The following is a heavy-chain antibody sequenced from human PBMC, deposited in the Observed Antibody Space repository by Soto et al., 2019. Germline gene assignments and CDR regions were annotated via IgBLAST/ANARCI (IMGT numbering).Heavy chain of an antibody. D-gene: IGHD7-27*01. CDR3: ARGGGPNWGFFIY. CDR2: ISHSGSI. CDR1: GGSISSYY. J-gene: IGHJ4*02. V-gene: IGHV4-59*08. Sequence: QVQLQESGPGLVKPSETLSLTCTVSGGSISSYYWSWIRQPPGKGVEWIGYISHSGSIDYNPSLKSRVAISMDISKNQFSLKLSSVTAADPAVYYCARGGGPNWGFFIYWGQGTLVAVSS.